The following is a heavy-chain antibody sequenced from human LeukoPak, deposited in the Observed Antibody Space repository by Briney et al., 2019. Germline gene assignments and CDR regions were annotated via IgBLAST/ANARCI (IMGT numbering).Heavy chain of an antibody. Sequence: SETLSLTCTVSGGSISSYYWSWIRQPPGKGLEWIGYIYYSGSTNYNPSLKSRVTISVDTSKNQFSLKLSSVTAADTAVYYCARGYCSSTSCYMFEVSPHLFDPWGQGTLVTVSS. D-gene: IGHD2-2*02. CDR1: GGSISSYY. CDR2: IYYSGST. J-gene: IGHJ5*02. V-gene: IGHV4-59*01. CDR3: ARGYCSSTSCYMFEVSPHLFDP.